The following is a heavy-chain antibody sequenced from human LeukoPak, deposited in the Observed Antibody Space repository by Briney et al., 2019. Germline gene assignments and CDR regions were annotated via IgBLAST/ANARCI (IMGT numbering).Heavy chain of an antibody. CDR3: DPILTGFYNDGR. J-gene: IGHJ4*02. CDR1: GFTFSNYG. V-gene: IGHV3-30*02. D-gene: IGHD3-9*01. Sequence: PGGSLRLSCAASGFTFSNYGMHWVRQAPGKGLEWVAFMRFDGRNEYYADSVKGRFTISRDNSKNTLYLQMNSLRPEDTARYAEDPILTGFYNDGRWGQGTLVIVSS. CDR2: MRFDGRNE.